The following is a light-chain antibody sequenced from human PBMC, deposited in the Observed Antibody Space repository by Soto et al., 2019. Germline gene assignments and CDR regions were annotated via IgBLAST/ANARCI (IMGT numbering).Light chain of an antibody. V-gene: IGLV2-23*02. CDR3: CSYAGRSTVV. Sequence: QSALTQPASVSGSPGQSITISCTGTSSDVGSYNLVSWYQQHPGKAPKLMIYEVSKRPSGVSNRFSGSKSGNTASLTISGLDAEDAADYYCCSYAGRSTVVFGGGTKLTVL. CDR2: EVS. CDR1: SSDVGSYNL. J-gene: IGLJ3*02.